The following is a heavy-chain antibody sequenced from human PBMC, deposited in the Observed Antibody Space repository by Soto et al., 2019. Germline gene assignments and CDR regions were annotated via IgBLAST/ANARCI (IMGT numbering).Heavy chain of an antibody. CDR2: INPYNGNT. Sequence: VPLVQSGAEVKKPGASVKVSCKASGYTFTSYGISWVRQAPGQGLEWMGWINPYNGNTNYAQKLQGRVTMTTDTSTSTAYMELRSLKSDDPAVYYCARDPVGGNRFDPWGQGTLVTVSS. J-gene: IGHJ5*02. D-gene: IGHD1-26*01. V-gene: IGHV1-18*01. CDR1: GYTFTSYG. CDR3: ARDPVGGNRFDP.